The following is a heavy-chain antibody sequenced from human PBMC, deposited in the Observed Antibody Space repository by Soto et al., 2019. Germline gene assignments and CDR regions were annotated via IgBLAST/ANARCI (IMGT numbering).Heavy chain of an antibody. CDR2: ISPYNGNT. J-gene: IGHJ5*02. CDR3: ARDRGYNWNYGWFDP. D-gene: IGHD1-7*01. CDR1: GYTFTSYG. V-gene: IGHV1-18*01. Sequence: QVQLVQSGAEVKKPGASVKVSCKASGYTFTSYGISWVRQAPGQGLEWMGRISPYNGNTNYAQKLQGRVTMTTDTSTSTAYMELRSLRSDDTAVYYGARDRGYNWNYGWFDPWGQGTLVTVSS.